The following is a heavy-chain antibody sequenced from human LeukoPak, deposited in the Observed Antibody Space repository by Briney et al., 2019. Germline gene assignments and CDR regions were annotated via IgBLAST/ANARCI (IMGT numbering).Heavy chain of an antibody. V-gene: IGHV3-30-3*01. J-gene: IGHJ4*02. Sequence: GGSLRLSCAASGFTFSSYAMHWVRQAPGKGLEWVAIISYDGDIKYYADSVKGRFTISRDNSKNTLYLQMNSLRAEDTAVYYCARDSVSTYRFPAATEFDYYWGQGTLVTVSS. CDR2: ISYDGDIK. D-gene: IGHD2-2*01. CDR3: ARDSVSTYRFPAATEFDYY. CDR1: GFTFSSYA.